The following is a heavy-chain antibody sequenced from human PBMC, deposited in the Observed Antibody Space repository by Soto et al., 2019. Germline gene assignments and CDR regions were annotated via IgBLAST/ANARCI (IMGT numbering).Heavy chain of an antibody. CDR1: GFTFSDHY. J-gene: IGHJ4*02. V-gene: IGHV3-72*01. CDR3: ARATFLDSSGHPSLQY. D-gene: IGHD3-22*01. CDR2: TRNKANSYTT. Sequence: GGSLRLSCAASGFTFSDHYMDWVRQAPGKGLEWVGRTRNKANSYTTEYAASVKGRFTISRDDSKNSLYLQMNSLKTEDTAVYYCARATFLDSSGHPSLQYWGQGALVTVSS.